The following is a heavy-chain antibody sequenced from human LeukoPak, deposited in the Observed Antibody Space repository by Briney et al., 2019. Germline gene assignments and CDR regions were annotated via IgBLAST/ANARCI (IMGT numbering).Heavy chain of an antibody. J-gene: IGHJ5*02. CDR2: VDYSGST. CDR1: GAPLNNYY. Sequence: SEALSLTCTVSGAPLNNYYWNWVRQPPGKELEWIGNVDYSGSTRYNPSLKSRATMSLDSSKNQFSLRLTSVTAADMAVYYCAMQVGIYGDYNNWFDPWGQGARVTVSS. CDR3: AMQVGIYGDYNNWFDP. V-gene: IGHV4-59*08. D-gene: IGHD4-17*01.